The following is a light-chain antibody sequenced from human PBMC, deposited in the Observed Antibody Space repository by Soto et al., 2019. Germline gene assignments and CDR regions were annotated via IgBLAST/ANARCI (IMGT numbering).Light chain of an antibody. CDR3: QQYDNLPPYT. CDR1: QDISNH. CDR2: DAS. Sequence: DIQMTQSPSSLSASVGDRVTITCQASQDISNHLNWYQKKPGKAPKLLIYDASNLETGVTSRFSGSGSGTDFTCTINSLQPEDIATYYCQQYDNLPPYTVGQGTKLEIK. V-gene: IGKV1-33*01. J-gene: IGKJ2*01.